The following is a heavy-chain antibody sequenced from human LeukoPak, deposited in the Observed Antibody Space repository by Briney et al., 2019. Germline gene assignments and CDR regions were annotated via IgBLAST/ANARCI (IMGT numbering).Heavy chain of an antibody. J-gene: IGHJ4*02. CDR2: INPSGGST. V-gene: IGHV1-46*01. CDR3: ARGDVWWELVY. D-gene: IGHD1-26*01. Sequence: ASVKVSCKTSGYTFTSYYIHWVRQAPGQGLEWMGIINPSGGSTSYAQKFQGRVTMTRDTSTTTGHMEVSSLRSEDTAVYYCARGDVWWELVYWGQGTLVTVSS. CDR1: GYTFTSYY.